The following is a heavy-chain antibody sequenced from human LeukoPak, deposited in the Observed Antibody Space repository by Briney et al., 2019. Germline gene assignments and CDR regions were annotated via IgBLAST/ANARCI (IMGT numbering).Heavy chain of an antibody. CDR1: GGSISSSSFY. J-gene: IGHJ4*02. CDR3: ARGVPEYYDFWSGYFYYFDY. D-gene: IGHD3-3*01. CDR2: LYYSVST. V-gene: IGHV4-39*07. Sequence: SETLSLTCTVSGGSISSSSFYWGWIRQPPGKGLEWIGSLYYSVSTNYNPSLKSRVTISVDTSKNQFSLKLTSVTAADTAVYYCARGVPEYYDFWSGYFYYFDYWGQGTLVTVSS.